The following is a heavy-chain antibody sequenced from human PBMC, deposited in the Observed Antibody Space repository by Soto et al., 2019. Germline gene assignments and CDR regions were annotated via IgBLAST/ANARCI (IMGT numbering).Heavy chain of an antibody. CDR3: AVSSLAPNDAFDV. CDR1: GFTFNRHY. Sequence: QVHLMQSGAEVEKPGASVTISCKASGFTFNRHYMHWVRQAPRQGLEWMGIINLGGATTIYAQKYQGRVPVNSDTSTSTVYIKLSSLRSDDTAVYYCAVSSLAPNDAFDVLGQVTLVTVSS. D-gene: IGHD6-6*01. J-gene: IGHJ3*01. V-gene: IGHV1-46*02. CDR2: INLGGATT.